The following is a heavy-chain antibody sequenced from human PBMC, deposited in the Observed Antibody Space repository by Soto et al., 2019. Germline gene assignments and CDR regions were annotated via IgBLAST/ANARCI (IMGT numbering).Heavy chain of an antibody. CDR2: IWYDGSNR. CDR1: GFTLSNYG. J-gene: IGHJ3*02. CDR3: ARDYRPGFGIFDI. D-gene: IGHD3-16*02. V-gene: IGHV3-33*01. Sequence: QVQLVESGGGVVQTGRSLRLSCAASGFTLSNYGMNWVRQAPGKGLEWVALIWYDGSNRYYADSVKGRFTISRDNSKNTLYLQMNCLRAEDTSVYYCARDYRPGFGIFDIWGQGTMVTVSS.